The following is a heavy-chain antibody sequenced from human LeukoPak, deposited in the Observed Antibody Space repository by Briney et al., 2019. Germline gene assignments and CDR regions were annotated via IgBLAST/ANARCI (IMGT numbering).Heavy chain of an antibody. CDR1: GGSISGFNYY. V-gene: IGHV4-39*07. CDR2: IYYSGTM. D-gene: IGHD3-3*01. J-gene: IGHJ2*01. Sequence: SETLSLTCTVSGGSISGFNYYWGWIRQPPGKGLEYIGTIYYSGTMYSNPSLGSRLTMSVDTSKNQFSLKLSSVTAADTAVYYCARIDAIFGPYWYFDLWGRGTLVTVSS. CDR3: ARIDAIFGPYWYFDL.